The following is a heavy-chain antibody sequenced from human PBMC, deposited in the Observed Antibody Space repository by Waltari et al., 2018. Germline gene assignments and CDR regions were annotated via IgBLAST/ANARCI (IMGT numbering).Heavy chain of an antibody. J-gene: IGHJ5*01. CDR3: AKAIKGYNSAWFDY. Sequence: EVQLLESGGGLVQPGGSLRLSCAASGFSFSGYAMNWVRQAPGKGAEWVSAISGSGSTPFYEDSVKGRFTISRDNSKNTVFLQMNSLRAEETAVYYCAKAIKGYNSAWFDYWGQGTLVTVSS. CDR1: GFSFSGYA. CDR2: ISGSGSTP. D-gene: IGHD3-3*01. V-gene: IGHV3-23*01.